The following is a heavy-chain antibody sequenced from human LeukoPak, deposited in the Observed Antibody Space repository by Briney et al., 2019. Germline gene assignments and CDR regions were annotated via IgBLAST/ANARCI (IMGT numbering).Heavy chain of an antibody. Sequence: PSETLSLTCAVSGYSISSGYYWGWIRQPPGKGLEWIGSIYHSGSTYYNPSLKSRVTISVDTSKDQFALKLSSVTAADTAVYYCARDRWYSSSYSGSWYFDYWGQGTLVTVSS. D-gene: IGHD6-13*01. CDR1: GYSISSGYY. J-gene: IGHJ4*02. CDR3: ARDRWYSSSYSGSWYFDY. V-gene: IGHV4-38-2*02. CDR2: IYHSGST.